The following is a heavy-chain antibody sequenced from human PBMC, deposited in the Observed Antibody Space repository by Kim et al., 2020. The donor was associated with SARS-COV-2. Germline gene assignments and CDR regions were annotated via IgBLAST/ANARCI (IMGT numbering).Heavy chain of an antibody. Sequence: ASVKVSCKASGYTFTGYYMHWVRQAPGQGLEWMGWINPNSGDSNYAQKFQGRVTMTSDTSITTAYLELTRLRSDDTAVFYCVRGVGADVYLGQGTLVTVS. CDR1: GYTFTGYY. D-gene: IGHD1-26*01. CDR2: INPNSGDS. V-gene: IGHV1-2*02. CDR3: VRGVGADVY. J-gene: IGHJ4*02.